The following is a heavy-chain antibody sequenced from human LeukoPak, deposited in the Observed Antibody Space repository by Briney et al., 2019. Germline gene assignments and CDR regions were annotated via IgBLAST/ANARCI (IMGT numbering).Heavy chain of an antibody. D-gene: IGHD1-26*01. CDR1: GFTFSRHA. CDR2: ISSNGGST. Sequence: GGSLRLSCAASGFTFSRHAMHWVRQAPGKGLEYVSAISSNGGSTYYANSVKGRFTISRDNSKNTLYLQMGSLRAEDMAVYYCAREAVGAAIDYWGREPWSPSPQ. CDR3: AREAVGAAIDY. V-gene: IGHV3-64*01. J-gene: IGHJ4*02.